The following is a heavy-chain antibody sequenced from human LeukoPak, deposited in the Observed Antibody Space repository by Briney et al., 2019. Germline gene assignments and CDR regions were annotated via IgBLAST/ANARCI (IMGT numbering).Heavy chain of an antibody. CDR3: AREDPKGGSYRSDP. Sequence: SETLSLTCAVYGESFSGYYWSWIRQPPGKGLEWIGEINRSGSTNYNPSLKSRVTISVDTSKNYFSLKLSSVTAADTAIYYCAREDPKGGSYRSDPWGQGTLVTVSS. V-gene: IGHV4-34*01. J-gene: IGHJ5*02. CDR1: GESFSGYY. CDR2: INRSGST. D-gene: IGHD1-26*01.